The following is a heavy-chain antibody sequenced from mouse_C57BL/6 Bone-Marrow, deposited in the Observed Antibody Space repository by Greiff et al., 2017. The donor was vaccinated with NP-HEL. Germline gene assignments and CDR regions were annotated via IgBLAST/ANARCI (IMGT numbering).Heavy chain of an antibody. CDR3: AREGDYDVYYAMDY. CDR1: GFTFSSSA. J-gene: IGHJ4*01. D-gene: IGHD2-4*01. Sequence: QLQQPGGGLVKPGGSLKLSCAAPGFTFSSSAMSWVRQTPEKRLGWVATIRKVVGYTYYPDKGNGRFTISIDNAKNNLYLQMSHLKSEDTAMYYCAREGDYDVYYAMDYWGQGTSVTVSS. CDR2: IRKVVGYT. V-gene: IGHV5-4*01.